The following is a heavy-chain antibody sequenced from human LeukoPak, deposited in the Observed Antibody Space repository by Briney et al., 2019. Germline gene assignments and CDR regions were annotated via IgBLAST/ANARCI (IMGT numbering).Heavy chain of an antibody. CDR1: GFTFSTYV. J-gene: IGHJ4*02. V-gene: IGHV3-64D*06. Sequence: GGSLRLSCSVSGFTFSTYVMHWVRQAPGKGLEYVSAISSNGDNTYYADSVKGRFTISRDNSKNTLYLQMSSLRADDTAVYYCVKGTGYWGQGTLVTVSS. CDR3: VKGTGY. CDR2: ISSNGDNT.